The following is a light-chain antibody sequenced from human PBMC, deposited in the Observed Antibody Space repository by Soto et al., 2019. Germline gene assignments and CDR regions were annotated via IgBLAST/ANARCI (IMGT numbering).Light chain of an antibody. Sequence: DIQLTQSPSFLSASVGDRVTITCRASQGISSHLAWYQQKPGKAPKLLISAASTLQSGVPSRFSGSGSGTEFTLAISSLQPEDFATYYCQQFNGYPITFGQGTRLEIK. CDR2: AAS. CDR3: QQFNGYPIT. V-gene: IGKV1-9*01. J-gene: IGKJ5*01. CDR1: QGISSH.